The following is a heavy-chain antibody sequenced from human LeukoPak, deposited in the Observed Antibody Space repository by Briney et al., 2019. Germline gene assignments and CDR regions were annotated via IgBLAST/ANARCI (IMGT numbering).Heavy chain of an antibody. CDR2: ISYDGSNK. CDR1: GFTFSSYA. CDR3: AREFPYYDSSGYYRTDAFDI. D-gene: IGHD3-22*01. Sequence: PGRSLRLSCAASGFTFSSYAMHWVRQAPGKGLEWVAVISYDGSNKYYADSVKGRFTISRDNSKNTLYLQMNSLRAEDTAVYYCAREFPYYDSSGYYRTDAFDIWGQGTMVTVSS. V-gene: IGHV3-30-3*01. J-gene: IGHJ3*02.